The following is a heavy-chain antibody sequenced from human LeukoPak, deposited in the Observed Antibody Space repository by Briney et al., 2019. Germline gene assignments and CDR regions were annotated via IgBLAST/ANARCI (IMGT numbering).Heavy chain of an antibody. D-gene: IGHD2-2*02. V-gene: IGHV4-30-4*08. Sequence: SETLSLTCAVSGGSISSGDYYWSWIRQPPGKGLEWIGYIYYSGSTYYNPSLKSRVTMSVDTSKNQFSLKLSSVTAADTAVYYCARVVVPAAIRMGRGYYFDYWGQGTLVTVSS. CDR2: IYYSGST. J-gene: IGHJ4*02. CDR1: GGSISSGDYY. CDR3: ARVVVPAAIRMGRGYYFDY.